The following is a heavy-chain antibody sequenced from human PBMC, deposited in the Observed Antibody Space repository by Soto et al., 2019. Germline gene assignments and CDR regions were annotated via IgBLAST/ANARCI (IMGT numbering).Heavy chain of an antibody. Sequence: PGGSLRLSCAASGFTFSSYGMHWVRQAPGKGLEWVAVIWYDGSNKYYADSVKGRFTISRDNSKNTLYLQMNSLRAEDTAVYYCARDFRATILDYWGQGTLVTVSS. V-gene: IGHV3-33*01. CDR2: IWYDGSNK. J-gene: IGHJ4*02. CDR1: GFTFSSYG. D-gene: IGHD5-12*01. CDR3: ARDFRATILDY.